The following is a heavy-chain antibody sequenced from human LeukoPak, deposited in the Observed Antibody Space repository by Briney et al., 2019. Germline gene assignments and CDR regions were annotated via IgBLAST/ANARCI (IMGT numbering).Heavy chain of an antibody. CDR1: GFTFSNTW. V-gene: IGHV3-15*01. CDR2: IMTKTAGGAT. J-gene: IGHJ4*02. Sequence: GGSLRLSCAASGFTFSNTWMNWVRQAPGKGLEWVGRIMTKTAGGATDYAAPVKGRFTISRDDSKNTVYLQMNSLNTEDTAVYYCTTVRSYWGQGTLVTVSS. CDR3: TTVRSY.